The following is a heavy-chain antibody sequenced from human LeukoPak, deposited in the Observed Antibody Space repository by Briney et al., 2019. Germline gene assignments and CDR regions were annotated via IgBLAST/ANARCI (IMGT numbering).Heavy chain of an antibody. Sequence: PSETLSLTCAVYGGSFSGYYWSWIRQPPGKGLEWIGEINQSGSTNYNPSLKSRVTILVDTSKNQFSLNLRSVTAADTAVYFCAVVEGQPNYHYYMDVWGKGTTVTVSS. D-gene: IGHD6-13*01. CDR3: AVVEGQPNYHYYMDV. CDR2: INQSGST. V-gene: IGHV4-34*01. CDR1: GGSFSGYY. J-gene: IGHJ6*03.